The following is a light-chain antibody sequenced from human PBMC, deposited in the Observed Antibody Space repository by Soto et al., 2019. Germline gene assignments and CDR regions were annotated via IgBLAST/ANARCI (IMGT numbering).Light chain of an antibody. Sequence: EIVMTQSPATLSVSPGERATLSCRASQSVSSKLAWYQQKPGQPPRLLIYGASTRATGIPARFSGSGSATEFNLTISSLQSEDFAVYYCQQYHNWPPLTFGGGTKVEIK. V-gene: IGKV3-15*01. CDR2: GAS. CDR1: QSVSSK. J-gene: IGKJ4*01. CDR3: QQYHNWPPLT.